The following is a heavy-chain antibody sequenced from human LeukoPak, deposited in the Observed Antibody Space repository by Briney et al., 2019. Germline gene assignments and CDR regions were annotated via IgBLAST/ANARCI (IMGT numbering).Heavy chain of an antibody. V-gene: IGHV1-2*02. CDR3: ARDGYSSSWDTIDAFDI. Sequence: GASVKVSCKASGYTFTGYYMHWVRQAPGQGLEWMGWINPNSGGTNYAQKFQGRVTMTRDTSISTAYMELSRLRSDDTAVYYCARDGYSSSWDTIDAFDIWGQGTMVTVS. D-gene: IGHD6-13*01. J-gene: IGHJ3*02. CDR1: GYTFTGYY. CDR2: INPNSGGT.